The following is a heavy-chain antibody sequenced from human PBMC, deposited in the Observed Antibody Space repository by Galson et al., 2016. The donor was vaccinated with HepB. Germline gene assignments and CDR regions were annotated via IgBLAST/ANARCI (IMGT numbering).Heavy chain of an antibody. D-gene: IGHD2-21*01. CDR2: FDTYRSNT. J-gene: IGHJ4*02. Sequence: SLRLSCAASGFIFTDYWMYWVRRVPGEGRLWGSRFDTYRSNTKYADSVKGRFTISRDNTRSTLSLELNTLRAADTAVYYCGRAAFCGLGCDYSFDTWGQGTLVTVSP. CDR1: GFIFTDYW. CDR3: GRAAFCGLGCDYSFDT. V-gene: IGHV3-74*03.